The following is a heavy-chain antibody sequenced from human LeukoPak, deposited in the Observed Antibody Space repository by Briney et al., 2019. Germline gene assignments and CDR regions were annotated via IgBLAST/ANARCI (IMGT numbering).Heavy chain of an antibody. J-gene: IGHJ1*01. CDR1: GFTVSSNY. CDR3: AISSSSAEYFQH. CDR2: IYGGGST. Sequence: GGSLRLSCAASGFTVSSNYMSWVRQAPGKRLEWVSVIYGGGSTYYADSVKGRFTISRDNSKNTLYLQMNSLRAEDTAVYYCAISSSSAEYFQHWGQGTLVTVSS. V-gene: IGHV3-53*01. D-gene: IGHD6-6*01.